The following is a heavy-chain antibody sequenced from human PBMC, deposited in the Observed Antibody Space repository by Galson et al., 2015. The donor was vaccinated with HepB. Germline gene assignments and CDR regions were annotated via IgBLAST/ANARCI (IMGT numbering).Heavy chain of an antibody. J-gene: IGHJ4*02. CDR3: AISCIAASLYDY. CDR2: ISSSSSYI. V-gene: IGHV3-21*01. CDR1: GFTFSSYS. D-gene: IGHD6-13*01. Sequence: SLRLSCAASGFTFSSYSMNWVRQAPGKGLEWVSSISSSSSYIYYADSVKGRFTISRDNAKNSLYLQMNSLRAEDTAVYYCAISCIAASLYDYWGQGTLVTVSS.